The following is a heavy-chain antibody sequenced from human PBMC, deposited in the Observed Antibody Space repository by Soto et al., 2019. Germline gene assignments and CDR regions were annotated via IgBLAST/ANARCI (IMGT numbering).Heavy chain of an antibody. J-gene: IGHJ5*02. Sequence: PSETLSLTCTVSGGPISSYYWSWIRQPPGKGLEWIGYIYYSGSTNYNPSLKSRVTISVDTSKNQFSLKLSSVTAADTAVYYCARGAYYDFWSGYSWFDPWGQGTLVTVSS. CDR2: IYYSGST. V-gene: IGHV4-59*01. D-gene: IGHD3-3*01. CDR3: ARGAYYDFWSGYSWFDP. CDR1: GGPISSYY.